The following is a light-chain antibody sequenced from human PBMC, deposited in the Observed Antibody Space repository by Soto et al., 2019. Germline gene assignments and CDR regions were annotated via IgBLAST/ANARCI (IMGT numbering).Light chain of an antibody. J-gene: IGKJ1*01. CDR1: RSVSNN. Sequence: EIVMTQSPATLSVSPGERATLSCRASRSVSNNLAWYQQKPGQAPRLLIYGASTRATGIPARFSGSGSGTEFTLTISSLQSEDFAVYYCHQSNDWWTFGQGTKVDIK. CDR2: GAS. V-gene: IGKV3-15*01. CDR3: HQSNDWWT.